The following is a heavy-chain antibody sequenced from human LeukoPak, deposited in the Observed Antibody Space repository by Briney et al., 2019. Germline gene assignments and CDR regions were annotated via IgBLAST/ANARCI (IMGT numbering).Heavy chain of an antibody. CDR3: ARARWDGGNWRAFDY. J-gene: IGHJ4*02. D-gene: IGHD4-23*01. CDR1: GGSISSGGYS. CDR2: IYHSGST. V-gene: IGHV4-30-2*01. Sequence: SQTLSLTCAVSGGSISSGGYSWSWIRQPPGKGLEWIGYIYHSGSTHYNPSLKSRVTISVDRSKNQFSLKLSSVTAADTAVYYCARARWDGGNWRAFDYWGQGTLVTVSS.